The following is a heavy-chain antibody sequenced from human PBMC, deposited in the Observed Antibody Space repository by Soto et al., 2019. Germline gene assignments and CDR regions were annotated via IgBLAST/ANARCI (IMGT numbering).Heavy chain of an antibody. J-gene: IGHJ5*02. CDR1: GGSISSGDYY. V-gene: IGHV4-30-4*01. Sequence: PSETLSLTCTVSGGSISSGDYYWSWIRQPPGKGLEWIGYIYYSGSTYYNPSLKSRVTISVDTSKNQFSLKLSSVTAADTAVYYCASSLRWGGWFDPWGQGTLVNRPL. D-gene: IGHD3-16*01. CDR2: IYYSGST. CDR3: ASSLRWGGWFDP.